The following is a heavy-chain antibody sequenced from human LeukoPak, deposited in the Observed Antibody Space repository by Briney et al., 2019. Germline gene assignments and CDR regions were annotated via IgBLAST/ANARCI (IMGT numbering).Heavy chain of an antibody. V-gene: IGHV3-23*01. D-gene: IGHD6-19*01. J-gene: IGHJ4*02. CDR2: ITGRSDKT. CDR3: AKGGWLDD. CDR1: GFNFTKYD. Sequence: GGSLRLSCAASGFNFTKYDMTWARRAPGKGLEWVSTITGRSDKTYYTDSVKGRFVTSRDNSKDTLYLQMNSLRAEDTALYYCAKGGWLDDLGQGALVTVSS.